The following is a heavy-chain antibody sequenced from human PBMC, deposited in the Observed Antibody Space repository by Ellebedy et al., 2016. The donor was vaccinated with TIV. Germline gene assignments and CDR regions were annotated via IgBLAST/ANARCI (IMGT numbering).Heavy chain of an antibody. D-gene: IGHD1-26*01. CDR3: ARGYSYGGFHYGMEV. J-gene: IGHJ6*02. Sequence: GGSLRLSXSVSGFTLEDHGMSWVRQVPGKGLEWVSGINWNGGSTGYADSVQGRFTIYKDNAKNSVYLEMNSLRVEDTALYYCARGYSYGGFHYGMEVWGQGTTVIVSS. V-gene: IGHV3-20*03. CDR2: INWNGGST. CDR1: GFTLEDHG.